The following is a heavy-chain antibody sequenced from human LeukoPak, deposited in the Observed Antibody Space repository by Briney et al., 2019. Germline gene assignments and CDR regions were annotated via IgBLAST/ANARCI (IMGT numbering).Heavy chain of an antibody. Sequence: GSLRLSCAASGFTFSSYAMSWVRQAPGKGLGWVSAISGSGGSTYYADSVKGRFTISRDNSKNTLYLQMNSLRAEDTAVYYCAKVGHYYDSSGYSIGDAFDIWGQGTMVTVSS. V-gene: IGHV3-23*01. CDR2: ISGSGGST. D-gene: IGHD3-22*01. CDR3: AKVGHYYDSSGYSIGDAFDI. J-gene: IGHJ3*02. CDR1: GFTFSSYA.